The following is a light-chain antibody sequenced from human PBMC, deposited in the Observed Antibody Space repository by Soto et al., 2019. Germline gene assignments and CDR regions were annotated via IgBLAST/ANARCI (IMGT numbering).Light chain of an antibody. CDR2: EVS. Sequence: QSALTQPASVSGSPGQSITISCTGTRSDIGSYNLVSWYQQYPGKAPQLIIHEVSKWPSGVSDRFSGSKSGTTASLTISGLQAEDEAYYYCCAYAGSRVIFGGGTKLTVL. CDR1: RSDIGSYNL. J-gene: IGLJ2*01. CDR3: CAYAGSRVI. V-gene: IGLV2-23*02.